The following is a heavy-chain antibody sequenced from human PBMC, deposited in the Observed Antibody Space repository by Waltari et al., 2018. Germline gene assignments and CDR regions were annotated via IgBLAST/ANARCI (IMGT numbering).Heavy chain of an antibody. CDR1: GFTFSNYA. J-gene: IGHJ4*02. V-gene: IGHV3-23*01. CDR3: VKAVLQYYYFDS. D-gene: IGHD4-4*01. Sequence: EVQLMESGGGLVQPGGSLRLSCAASGFTFSNYAMNWVRQAPGKGLEWVSNIGGSGADINYADSVKGRFTISRDNSNNTVYLHMASLRAEDTATYYCVKAVLQYYYFDSWGQGTLVTVSS. CDR2: IGGSGADI.